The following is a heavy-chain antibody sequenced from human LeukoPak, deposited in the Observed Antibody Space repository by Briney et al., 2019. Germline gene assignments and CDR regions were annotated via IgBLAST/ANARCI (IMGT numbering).Heavy chain of an antibody. CDR2: ISWNSGRI. D-gene: IGHD5-12*01. CDR3: AKDIGYSGYAGFDY. V-gene: IGHV3-9*01. CDR1: GFTFGDSA. Sequence: GRSLRLSCAASGFTFGDSAMHWVRQAPGKGLEWVSGISWNSGRIGYADSVKGRFTISRDSAKNSLYLQMNSLRAEDTALYYCAKDIGYSGYAGFDYWGQGTLVTVSS. J-gene: IGHJ4*02.